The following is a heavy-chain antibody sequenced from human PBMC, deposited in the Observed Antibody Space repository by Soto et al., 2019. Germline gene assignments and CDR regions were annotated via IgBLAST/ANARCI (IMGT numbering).Heavy chain of an antibody. V-gene: IGHV3-21*01. D-gene: IGHD2-15*01. CDR1: GFTFSSYS. J-gene: IGHJ4*02. CDR2: ISSASTSI. Sequence: EVQLVESGGGLVKPGGSLRLSCAASGFTFSSYSMNWVRQAPGKGLEWVSSISSASTSIYYADSVKGRFTISRDNAKNSLYLQMNSLGAEDTAVYYCARARGSATGYDDCWGQGTLVTVSS. CDR3: ARARGSATGYDDC.